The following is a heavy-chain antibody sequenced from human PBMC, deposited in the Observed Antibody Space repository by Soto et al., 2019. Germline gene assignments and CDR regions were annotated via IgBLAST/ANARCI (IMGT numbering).Heavy chain of an antibody. CDR3: APAHPGLGTLFDY. CDR1: GDSMDEYY. J-gene: IGHJ4*02. D-gene: IGHD2-2*01. Sequence: SETLSLTCSVSGDSMDEYYWGWIRQPPGKGLEWIGYIYFSGETNYNPSLKSRVSISVDTSNNQFSLKLRSLTAEDTAVYFCAPAHPGLGTLFDYWGKRIRVTVSS. V-gene: IGHV4-59*01. CDR2: IYFSGET.